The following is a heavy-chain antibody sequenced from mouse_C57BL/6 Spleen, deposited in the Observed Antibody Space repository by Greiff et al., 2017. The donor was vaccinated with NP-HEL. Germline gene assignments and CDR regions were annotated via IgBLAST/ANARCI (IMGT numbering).Heavy chain of an antibody. V-gene: IGHV1-54*01. J-gene: IGHJ2*01. Sequence: QVQLRQSGAELVRPGTSVKVSCKASGYAFTNYLIEWVKQRPGQGLEWIGVINPGSGGTNYNEKFKGKATLTADKSSSTAYMQLSSLTSEDSAVYFCARSPDSLFDYWGQGTTLTVSS. CDR3: ARSPDSLFDY. CDR2: INPGSGGT. CDR1: GYAFTNYL.